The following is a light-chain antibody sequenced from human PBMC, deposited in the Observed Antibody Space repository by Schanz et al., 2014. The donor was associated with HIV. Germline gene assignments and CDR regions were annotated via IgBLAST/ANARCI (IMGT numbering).Light chain of an antibody. V-gene: IGLV2-14*01. J-gene: IGLJ2*01. CDR2: DVS. CDR1: SSDIGAYTY. Sequence: QSALTQPASVSGSPGQSITISCTGTSSDIGAYTYVSWYQQHPGKAPKLIIYDVSSRPSGVSNRFSGSKSGNTASLTISGLQTEDEGDYYCGSYTGSSPLGVFGGGTQLTVL. CDR3: GSYTGSSPLGV.